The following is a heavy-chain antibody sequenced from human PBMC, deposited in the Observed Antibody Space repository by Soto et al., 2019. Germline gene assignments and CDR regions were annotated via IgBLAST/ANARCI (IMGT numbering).Heavy chain of an antibody. CDR3: AGSEGSSGFDY. Sequence: QVQLVESGGGVVQPGRSLRLSCAASGFTFSSYGMHWVRQAPGKGLEWVAVIWYDGSNKYYADSVKGRFTISRDNSKKPVYLQMNSLRAEDTAVYYCAGSEGSSGFDYWGQGTLVTVSS. V-gene: IGHV3-33*01. CDR1: GFTFSSYG. D-gene: IGHD3-22*01. J-gene: IGHJ4*02. CDR2: IWYDGSNK.